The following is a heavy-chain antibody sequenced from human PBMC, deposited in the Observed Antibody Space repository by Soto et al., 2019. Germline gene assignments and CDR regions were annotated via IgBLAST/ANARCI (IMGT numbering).Heavy chain of an antibody. D-gene: IGHD1-1*01. CDR2: IYYSGST. V-gene: IGHV4-31*03. Sequence: SETLSLTCTVSGGSISSGGYYWSWIRQHPGKGLEWIGYIYYSGSTYYNPSLKSRVTISADTSKNQFSLKLSSVTAADTAVYYCARTGDNWFDPWGQGTLVTVSS. CDR1: GGSISSGGYY. J-gene: IGHJ5*02. CDR3: ARTGDNWFDP.